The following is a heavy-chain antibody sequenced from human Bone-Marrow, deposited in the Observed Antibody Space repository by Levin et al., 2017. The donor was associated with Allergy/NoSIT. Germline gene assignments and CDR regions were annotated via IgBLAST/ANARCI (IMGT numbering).Heavy chain of an antibody. V-gene: IGHV1-2*02. CDR1: GYTFTGYY. CDR2: INPNSGGT. CDR3: ARALSGYYYGSGSLGRVCDY. Sequence: GESLKISCKASGYTFTGYYMHWVRQAPGQGLEWMGWINPNSGGTNYAQKFQGRVTMTRDTSISTAYMELSRLRSDDTAVYYCARALSGYYYGSGSLGRVCDYWGQGTLVTVSS. D-gene: IGHD3-10*01. J-gene: IGHJ4*02.